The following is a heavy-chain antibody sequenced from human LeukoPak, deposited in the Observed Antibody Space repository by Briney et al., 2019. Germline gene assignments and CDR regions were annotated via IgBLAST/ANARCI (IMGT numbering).Heavy chain of an antibody. CDR1: GYTFTSYG. Sequence: ASVKVSCKASGYTFTSYGISWVRQAPGQGLEWTGWISAYNGNTNYAQKLQGRVTMTTDTSTSTAYMELRSLRSDDTAVYYCARRARQYNWNDPGDAFDIWGQGTMVTVSS. V-gene: IGHV1-18*01. D-gene: IGHD1-1*01. CDR3: ARRARQYNWNDPGDAFDI. J-gene: IGHJ3*02. CDR2: ISAYNGNT.